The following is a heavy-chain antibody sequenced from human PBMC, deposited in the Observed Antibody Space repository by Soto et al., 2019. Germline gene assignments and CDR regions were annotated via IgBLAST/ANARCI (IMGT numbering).Heavy chain of an antibody. D-gene: IGHD3-10*01. CDR1: GYTFTSYY. J-gene: IGHJ6*02. CDR3: ARARNYYGSGSYYPSYYYYGMDV. V-gene: IGHV1-46*01. Sequence: GASVKVSCKASGYTFTSYYMHWVRRAPGQGLEWMGIINPSGGSTSYAQKFQGRVTMTRDTSTSTVYMELSSLRSEDTAVYYCARARNYYGSGSYYPSYYYYGMDVWGQGTTVTVSS. CDR2: INPSGGST.